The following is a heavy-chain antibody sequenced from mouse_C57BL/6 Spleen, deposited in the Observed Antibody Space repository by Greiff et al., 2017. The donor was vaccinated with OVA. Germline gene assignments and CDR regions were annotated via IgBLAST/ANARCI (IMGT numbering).Heavy chain of an antibody. D-gene: IGHD1-3*01. J-gene: IGHJ4*01. CDR3: ARGSKGDAMDY. CDR2: FTMYGDAT. V-gene: IGHV1-49*01. Sequence: LQQSGAELVRPGSSVKLSCKDSYFAFRASAMHWVKQSPGHGLDWIGSFTMYGDATEYSENFKGKATLTANPSSSTAYMELSSLTSEDSAVYYCARGSKGDAMDYWGQGTSVTVSS. CDR1: YFAFRASA.